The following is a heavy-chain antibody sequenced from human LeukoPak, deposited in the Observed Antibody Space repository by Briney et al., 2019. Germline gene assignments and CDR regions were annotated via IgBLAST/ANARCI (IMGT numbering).Heavy chain of an antibody. CDR1: GFTFSSYG. CDR3: AKGYSSSSSVHYYYHYGMDV. D-gene: IGHD6-6*01. V-gene: IGHV3-30*18. Sequence: GRSLRLSCAASGFTFSSYGMHWVRQAPGKGLEWVAVISYDGSNKYYADSVKGRFTISRDNSKNTLYLQMNSLRAEDTAVYYCAKGYSSSSSVHYYYHYGMDVWGQGTTVTVSS. CDR2: ISYDGSNK. J-gene: IGHJ6*02.